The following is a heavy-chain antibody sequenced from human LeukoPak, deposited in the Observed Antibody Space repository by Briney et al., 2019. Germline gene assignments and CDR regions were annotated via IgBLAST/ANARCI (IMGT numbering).Heavy chain of an antibody. CDR3: AREEYAHCSSTSCYLRRRGGFDP. J-gene: IGHJ5*02. CDR1: GYTFTGYY. V-gene: IGHV1-2*02. Sequence: GASVKVSCKASGYTFTGYYMHWVRQAPGQGREWMGWINPNSGGTNYAQKFQGRVNMTRDASINTPYMELSRLRSDDTAVYYCAREEYAHCSSTSCYLRRRGGFDPWGQGTLVTVSS. D-gene: IGHD2-2*01. CDR2: INPNSGGT.